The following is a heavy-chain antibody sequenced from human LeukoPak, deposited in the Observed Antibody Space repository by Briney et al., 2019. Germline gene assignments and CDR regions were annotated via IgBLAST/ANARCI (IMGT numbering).Heavy chain of an antibody. Sequence: SETLSLTCTVSGGSISSYYWSWIRQPPGKGLGWIGYIYYSGSPNYNPSLKSRVTISVDTSKNQFSLKLSSVTAADTAVYYCARVGAMYYYGSEPHWFDPWGQGTLVTVSS. CDR2: IYYSGSP. J-gene: IGHJ5*02. V-gene: IGHV4-59*01. D-gene: IGHD3-10*01. CDR3: ARVGAMYYYGSEPHWFDP. CDR1: GGSISSYY.